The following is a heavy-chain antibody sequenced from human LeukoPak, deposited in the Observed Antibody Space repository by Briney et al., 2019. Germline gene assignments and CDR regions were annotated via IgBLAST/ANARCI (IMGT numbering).Heavy chain of an antibody. CDR2: ISSSSKI. CDR1: GFTFSSYA. Sequence: GGSLRLSCAASGFTFSSYAMAWVRQAPGKGLEWLSYISSSSKINYADSVKGRFTISRDNAKNSLYLQMNSLRDEDTAVYYCARSANPGVHEFDPWGQGTLVTVSS. V-gene: IGHV3-48*02. J-gene: IGHJ5*02. CDR3: ARSANPGVHEFDP. D-gene: IGHD6-6*01.